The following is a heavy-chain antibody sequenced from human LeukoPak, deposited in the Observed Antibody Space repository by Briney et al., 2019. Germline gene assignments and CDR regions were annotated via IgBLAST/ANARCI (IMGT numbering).Heavy chain of an antibody. CDR2: IWYDGSNK. Sequence: PGGSLRLSCAAPGITFSSFGMHWLRQAAGKGLEWVAFIWYDGSNKYYADSVKGRFTISRDNSKNTLYLQMNSLRAEDTAVYYCARDGTLTAGPFDPWGRGTLVTVSS. CDR1: GITFSSFG. J-gene: IGHJ5*02. D-gene: IGHD1-1*01. V-gene: IGHV3-33*01. CDR3: ARDGTLTAGPFDP.